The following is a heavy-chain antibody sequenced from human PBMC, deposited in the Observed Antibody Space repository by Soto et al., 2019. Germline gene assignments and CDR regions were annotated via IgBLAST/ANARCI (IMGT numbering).Heavy chain of an antibody. CDR1: GDSVSSNSAA. CDR3: ATTRRGVVPAALAVYYYYMDV. D-gene: IGHD2-2*01. V-gene: IGHV6-1*01. J-gene: IGHJ6*03. CDR2: TYYRSKWYN. Sequence: SQTLSLTCAISGDSVSSNSAAWNWIRQSPSRGLEWLGRTYYRSKWYNDYAVSVKSRITINPDTSKNQFSLQLNSVTPEDTAVYYCATTRRGVVPAALAVYYYYMDVWGKGTTVTVSS.